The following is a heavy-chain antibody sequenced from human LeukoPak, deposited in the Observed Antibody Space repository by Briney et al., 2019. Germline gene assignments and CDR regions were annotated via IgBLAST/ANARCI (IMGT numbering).Heavy chain of an antibody. V-gene: IGHV4-4*07. J-gene: IGHJ5*02. Sequence: PSETLSLTCTVSGGSISSYYWSWIRQPAGKGVEWIGRIYTSGSTNYNPSLKSRVTMSVDTSKNQFSLKLSSVTAADTAVYYCARDRTGYSSIWSGSFDPWGQGTLVTVSS. CDR3: ARDRTGYSSIWSGSFDP. D-gene: IGHD6-13*01. CDR2: IYTSGST. CDR1: GGSISSYY.